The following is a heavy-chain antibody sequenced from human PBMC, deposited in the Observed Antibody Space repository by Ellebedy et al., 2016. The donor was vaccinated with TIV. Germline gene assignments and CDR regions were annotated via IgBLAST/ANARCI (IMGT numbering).Heavy chain of an antibody. CDR3: ARGQFARLLEWLHGFDQ. CDR1: GGSISSHY. Sequence: GSLRHSCTVSGGSISSHYWSWIRQRAGKGLEWIGRIYVGGDSAYNPSLGRRATMSVDTSKNQVSLRLTSVTAADTAKYYCARGQFARLLEWLHGFDQWGQGTLVTVSS. D-gene: IGHD3-3*01. J-gene: IGHJ4*02. CDR2: IYVGGDS. V-gene: IGHV4-4*07.